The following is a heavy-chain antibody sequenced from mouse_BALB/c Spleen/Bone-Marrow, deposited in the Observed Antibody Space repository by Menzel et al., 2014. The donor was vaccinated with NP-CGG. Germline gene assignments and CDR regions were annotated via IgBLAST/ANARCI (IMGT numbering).Heavy chain of an antibody. V-gene: IGHV1S56*01. Sequence: QVQLQQSGPELVKPGASVRISCKASGYTFTSYYIHWVKQRPGQGVEWIGWIYPGNVNTKYNEKFKGKATLTADKSSSTAYMQLSSLTSEDSAVYFCARGGWLRDAMDYWGQGTSVTVSS. CDR2: IYPGNVNT. CDR3: ARGGWLRDAMDY. J-gene: IGHJ4*01. CDR1: GYTFTSYY. D-gene: IGHD2-2*01.